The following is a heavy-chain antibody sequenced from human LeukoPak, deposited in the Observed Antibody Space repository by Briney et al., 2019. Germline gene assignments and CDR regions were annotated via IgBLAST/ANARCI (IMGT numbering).Heavy chain of an antibody. CDR2: IIPIFGTA. J-gene: IGHJ3*02. D-gene: IGHD5-18*01. Sequence: EASVKVSCKASGYTFTGYYMHWVRQAPGQGLEWMGGIIPIFGTANYAQKFQGRVTITADESTSTAYMELSNLRSEDTAVYYCARDHSSRDAFDIWGQGTMVTVSS. CDR1: GYTFTGYY. CDR3: ARDHSSRDAFDI. V-gene: IGHV1-69*13.